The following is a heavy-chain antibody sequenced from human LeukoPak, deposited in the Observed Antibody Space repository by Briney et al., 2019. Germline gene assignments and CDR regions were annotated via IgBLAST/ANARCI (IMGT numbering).Heavy chain of an antibody. Sequence: ASVTVSCKASGYTFTSYGISWVRQAPGQGLEWMGWISAYNGNTNYPQKLQGRVTMTTDTSTSTAYMELKSLGSDDTAVYYCARAPSVGDYIVDYWGQGTLVTVSS. D-gene: IGHD4-17*01. V-gene: IGHV1-18*01. CDR3: ARAPSVGDYIVDY. CDR1: GYTFTSYG. CDR2: ISAYNGNT. J-gene: IGHJ4*02.